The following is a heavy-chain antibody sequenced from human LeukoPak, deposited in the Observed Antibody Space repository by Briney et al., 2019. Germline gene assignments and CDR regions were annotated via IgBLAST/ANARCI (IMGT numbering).Heavy chain of an antibody. CDR2: INQDGSEN. J-gene: IGHJ4*02. D-gene: IGHD3-9*01. CDR3: ARDPETGGAYFDY. V-gene: IGHV3-7*01. Sequence: GGSLILSCAPSGFTFGSYWMSWVRQAPGKGLEYVASINQDGSENYYVDSVKGRFTVSRDNARNSLYLQMNSLRVEDTAVYYCARDPETGGAYFDYWGRGTLVSVSS. CDR1: GFTFGSYW.